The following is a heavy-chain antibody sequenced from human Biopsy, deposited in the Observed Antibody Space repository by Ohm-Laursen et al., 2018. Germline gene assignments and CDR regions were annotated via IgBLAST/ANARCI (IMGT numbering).Heavy chain of an antibody. D-gene: IGHD5-24*01. J-gene: IGHJ6*02. Sequence: SVKASCQASANTFATYHIHWARQPPGQGLEWMGVIRPSGATTSFSQKFQGRITMTRDASTGTVYMDLNSLGSEDTAVYYCARAGVGSDGTDSYYYGMDVWGPGTTVTVSS. CDR1: ANTFATYH. CDR2: IRPSGATT. V-gene: IGHV1-46*01. CDR3: ARAGVGSDGTDSYYYGMDV.